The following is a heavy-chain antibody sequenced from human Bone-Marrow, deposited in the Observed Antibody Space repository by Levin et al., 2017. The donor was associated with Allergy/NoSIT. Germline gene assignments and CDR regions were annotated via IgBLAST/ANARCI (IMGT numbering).Heavy chain of an antibody. J-gene: IGHJ4*02. CDR3: ARQDYGDPAWFDF. CDR2: IDPSDSYT. CDR1: GYSFTMHH. V-gene: IGHV5-10-1*01. D-gene: IGHD4-17*01. Sequence: GGSLRLSCKASGYSFTMHHITWVRQMPGKGLEWLGRIDPSDSYTHYSPSFQGHVTLSVDKSISTVYLQWSSLEASDTALYYCARQDYGDPAWFDFWGQGTLVTVSS.